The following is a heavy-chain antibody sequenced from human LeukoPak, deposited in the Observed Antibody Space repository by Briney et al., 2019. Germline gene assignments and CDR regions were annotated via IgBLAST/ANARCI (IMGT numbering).Heavy chain of an antibody. D-gene: IGHD4-17*01. J-gene: IGHJ4*02. CDR1: GFTFSSYA. V-gene: IGHV3-23*01. CDR3: AKGDGYFDFDN. Sequence: GGSLRLSCAASGFTFSSYAMTWVRQAPGKGLEWVSAIGATGDTTYYADSVKARFTISRDNSKNTLYLQMYSLTAEDTATYYCAKGDGYFDFDNWGQGTLVTVSS. CDR2: IGATGDTT.